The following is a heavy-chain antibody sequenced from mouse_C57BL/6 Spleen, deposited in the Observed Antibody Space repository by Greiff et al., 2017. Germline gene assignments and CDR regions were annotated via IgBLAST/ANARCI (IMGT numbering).Heavy chain of an antibody. J-gene: IGHJ2*01. CDR1: GYTFTSYW. CDR2: INPSNGGT. D-gene: IGHD3-3*01. Sequence: VQLQQPGTELVKPGASVKLSCKASGYTFTSYWMHWVKQRPGQGLEWIGNINPSNGGTNYNEKFKSKATLTVDKSSSTAYMQLSSLTSEDSAVYYCARYGLGQEYYFDYWGQGTTLTVSS. V-gene: IGHV1-53*01. CDR3: ARYGLGQEYYFDY.